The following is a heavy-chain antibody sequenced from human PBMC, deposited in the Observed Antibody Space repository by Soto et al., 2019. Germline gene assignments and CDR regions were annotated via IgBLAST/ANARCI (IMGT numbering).Heavy chain of an antibody. CDR3: ASDSGQVYYYEREGFYYFDI. J-gene: IGHJ4*02. CDR1: GGTVNGFA. D-gene: IGHD3-22*01. CDR2: IVPLNGST. V-gene: IGHV1-69*01. Sequence: QVQLVQSGAEVRKPGSSVKISCKSSGGTVNGFAFSWVRQAPGEGLEWVGGIVPLNGSTTYTQKFRGRVAITADESTGTVYMELSSLRSEDTAIYYCASDSGQVYYYEREGFYYFDIWGQGTVVSVSS.